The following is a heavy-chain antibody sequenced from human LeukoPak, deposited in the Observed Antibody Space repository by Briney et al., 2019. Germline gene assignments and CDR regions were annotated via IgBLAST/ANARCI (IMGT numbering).Heavy chain of an antibody. Sequence: ASVKVSCKASGYTFTGYYIHWGRQAPGQGLEWMGWINPNSGDTNYAQQFQGRVTMTRDTSISTAYMDLSRLRSEDTAVYYCARDGDAFDIWGQGTMVTVSS. V-gene: IGHV1-2*02. CDR2: INPNSGDT. J-gene: IGHJ3*02. CDR1: GYTFTGYY. CDR3: ARDGDAFDI.